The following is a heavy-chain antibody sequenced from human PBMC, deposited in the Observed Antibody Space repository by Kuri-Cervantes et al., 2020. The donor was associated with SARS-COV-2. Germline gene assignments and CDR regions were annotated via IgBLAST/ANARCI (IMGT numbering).Heavy chain of an antibody. Sequence: GGSLRLSCAASGFTFSNAWMSWVRQAPGKGLEWVSYISSSSSTIYYADSVKGRFTISRDNAKNSLYLQMNSLRAEDTAVYYCAGLKMGLAGAFDIWGQGTMVTVSS. J-gene: IGHJ3*02. CDR1: GFTFSNAW. CDR3: AGLKMGLAGAFDI. CDR2: ISSSSSTI. D-gene: IGHD6-19*01. V-gene: IGHV3-48*04.